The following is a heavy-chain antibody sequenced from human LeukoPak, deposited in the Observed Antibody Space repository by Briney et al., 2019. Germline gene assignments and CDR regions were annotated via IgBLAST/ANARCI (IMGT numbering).Heavy chain of an antibody. V-gene: IGHV7-4-1*02. J-gene: IGHJ3*02. Sequence: GASVKVSCKASGYTFTSYAMNWVRQAPGQGLEWMGWINTNTGNPTYAQGFPGRFVFSLDTSVSTAYLQISSLKAEDTAVYYCASGSSGWYDAFDIWGQGTMVTVSS. D-gene: IGHD6-19*01. CDR2: INTNTGNP. CDR3: ASGSSGWYDAFDI. CDR1: GYTFTSYA.